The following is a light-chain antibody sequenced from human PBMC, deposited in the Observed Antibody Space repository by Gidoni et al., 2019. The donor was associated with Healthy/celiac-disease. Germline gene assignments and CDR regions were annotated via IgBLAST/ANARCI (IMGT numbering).Light chain of an antibody. J-gene: IGLJ2*01. CDR1: SLRSYY. Sequence: SSELTQDHAVSVALGQTVRITCQGDSLRSYYASWYQQKPGQAPVLVIYGKHNRPSGIPDRFSGSSSGNTASLTITGAQAEDEADYDCNSRDSSGNHVVFGGGTKLTVL. V-gene: IGLV3-19*01. CDR3: NSRDSSGNHVV. CDR2: GKH.